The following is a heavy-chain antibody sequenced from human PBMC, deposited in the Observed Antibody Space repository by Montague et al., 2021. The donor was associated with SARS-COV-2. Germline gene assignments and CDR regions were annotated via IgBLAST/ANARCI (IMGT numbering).Heavy chain of an antibody. CDR2: IYYSGST. CDR1: GGSISSYC. Sequence: SETLSLTCTVSGGSISSYCWSWIRQPPGKGLEWIGYIYYSGSTNYNPSLKSRVTISVDTSKNQFSLKLSSVTAADTAVYYCARQRCSSTSCYVHDPYFDYWGQGTLVTVSS. J-gene: IGHJ4*02. D-gene: IGHD2-2*01. CDR3: ARQRCSSTSCYVHDPYFDY. V-gene: IGHV4-59*08.